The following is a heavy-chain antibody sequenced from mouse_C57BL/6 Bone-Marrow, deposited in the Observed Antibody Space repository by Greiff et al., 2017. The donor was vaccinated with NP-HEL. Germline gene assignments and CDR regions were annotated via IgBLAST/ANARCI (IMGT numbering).Heavy chain of an antibody. CDR1: GFTFSDYG. CDR2: ISSGSSTI. D-gene: IGHD1-1*01. CDR3: ARGGGSSYYAMDY. J-gene: IGHJ4*01. V-gene: IGHV5-17*01. Sequence: EVQLQESGGGLVKPGGSLKLSCAASGFTFSDYGMHWVRQAPEKGLEWVAYISSGSSTIYYADTVKGRFTISRDNAKNTLFLQMTSLRSEDTAMYYCARGGGSSYYAMDYWGQGTSVTVSS.